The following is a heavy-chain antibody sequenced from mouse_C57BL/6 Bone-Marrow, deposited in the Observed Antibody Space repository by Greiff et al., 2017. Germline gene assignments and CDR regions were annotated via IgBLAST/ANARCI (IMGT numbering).Heavy chain of an antibody. CDR1: GYTFTSYW. Sequence: QVQLQQSGAELVKPGASVKLSCKASGYTFTSYWMHWVKQRPGQGLEWIGMIHPNSGSTNYNEKFKSKATLTVDKSSSTAYMQLSSLTSEDSAVYYCARLYLGAMDYWGQGTSVTVSS. CDR2: IHPNSGST. V-gene: IGHV1-64*01. CDR3: ARLYLGAMDY. J-gene: IGHJ4*01. D-gene: IGHD2-1*01.